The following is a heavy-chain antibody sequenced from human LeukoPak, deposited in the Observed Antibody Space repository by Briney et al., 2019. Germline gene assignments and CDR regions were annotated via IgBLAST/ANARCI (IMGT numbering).Heavy chain of an antibody. CDR3: ARDGRSGWYSDY. D-gene: IGHD6-19*01. Sequence: GGSLRLSCAASGFNLDDYGMSWVRQGPGKGLEWVAGINWNGGSTGYADSVKGRFTISRDNAMKFLYLQMNSLRVEDTALYYCARDGRSGWYSDYWGQGTLVTVSS. CDR1: GFNLDDYG. J-gene: IGHJ4*02. CDR2: INWNGGST. V-gene: IGHV3-20*04.